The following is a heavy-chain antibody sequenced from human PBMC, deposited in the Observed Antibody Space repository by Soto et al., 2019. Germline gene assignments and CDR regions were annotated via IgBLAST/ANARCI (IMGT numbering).Heavy chain of an antibody. V-gene: IGHV3-53*04. Sequence: EVQLVESGGGLVQPGGSLRLSCAASGFTVSSNYMSWVRQAPGQGLEWVSVIYSGGSTYYADAVKGRFTISRHNSKNTLYLQMNSLRAEDTAVYYCARDKSEGYCSSTSCYLWSYYYMDVWGKGTTVTVSS. CDR3: ARDKSEGYCSSTSCYLWSYYYMDV. J-gene: IGHJ6*03. D-gene: IGHD2-2*01. CDR2: IYSGGST. CDR1: GFTVSSNY.